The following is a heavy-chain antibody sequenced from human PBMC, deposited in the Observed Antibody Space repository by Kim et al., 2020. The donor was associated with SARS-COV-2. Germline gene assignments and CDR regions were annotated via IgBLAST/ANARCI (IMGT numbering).Heavy chain of an antibody. J-gene: IGHJ3*02. CDR1: GYSFTRHA. CDR2: NNSLTGNP. CDR3: ARVRVEIVATSAFDI. D-gene: IGHD5-12*01. Sequence: ASVKVSCKASGYSFTRHAVNWVRQAPGRRPEWMGWNNSLTGNPTYAQDFRGRIVFSFDTSGSAAYLQISSLKVEDTAVYYCARVRVEIVATSAFDIWGQG. V-gene: IGHV7-4-1*02.